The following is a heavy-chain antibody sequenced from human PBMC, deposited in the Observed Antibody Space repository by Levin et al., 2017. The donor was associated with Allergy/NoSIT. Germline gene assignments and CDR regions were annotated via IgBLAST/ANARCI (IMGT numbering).Heavy chain of an antibody. D-gene: IGHD6-19*01. J-gene: IGHJ3*02. V-gene: IGHV3-53*01. CDR3: ARDSSGWYYRAFDI. Sequence: GGSLRLSCAASGFTVSSNYMSWVRQAPGKGLEWVSVIYSGGSTYYADSVKGRFTISRDNSKNTLYLQMNSLRAEDTAVYYCARDSSGWYYRAFDIWGQGTMVTVSS. CDR2: IYSGGST. CDR1: GFTVSSNY.